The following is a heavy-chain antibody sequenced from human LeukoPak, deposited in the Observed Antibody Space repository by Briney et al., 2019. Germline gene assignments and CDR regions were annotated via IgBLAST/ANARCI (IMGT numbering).Heavy chain of an antibody. J-gene: IGHJ4*02. CDR2: ISGSGGST. CDR1: GLTFSSYG. D-gene: IGHD3-22*01. CDR3: AKAPMNDYDSSGYAH. V-gene: IGHV3-23*01. Sequence: PGRSLRLSCAASGLTFSSYGMHWVRQAPGKGLEWVSAISGSGGSTYYADSVKGRFTISRDNSKNTLYLQMNSLRAEDTAVYYCAKAPMNDYDSSGYAHWGQGTLVTVSS.